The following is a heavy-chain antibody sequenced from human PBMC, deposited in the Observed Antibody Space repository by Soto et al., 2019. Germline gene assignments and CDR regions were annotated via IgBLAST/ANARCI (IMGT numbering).Heavy chain of an antibody. CDR1: GFTFSNYA. V-gene: IGHV3-23*01. CDR2: ISGSGGRS. CDR3: AKSYFIWSSEQPYYFDY. J-gene: IGHJ4*02. D-gene: IGHD6-13*01. Sequence: EVQLLESGGGLVQPGGSLRLSCAASGFTFSNYAMTWVRQGPGKGLEWVSCISGSGGRSFYADSVKGRFTISRDNSKSTSYLQMNSLRAADTAVYYRAKSYFIWSSEQPYYFDYWGQGTLVTVSS.